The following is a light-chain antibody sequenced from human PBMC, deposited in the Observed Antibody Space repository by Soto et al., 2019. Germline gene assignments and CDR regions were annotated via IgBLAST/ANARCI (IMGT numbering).Light chain of an antibody. CDR1: SSDVAGYRY. J-gene: IGLJ1*01. V-gene: IGLV2-11*01. CDR3: CSYAASQTKYV. CDR2: DVT. Sequence: QSALTQPRSVSGSPGQSVTISCTGTSSDVAGYRYVSWYQQHPGKAPKVIIYDVTQRPSGVPDRFSGSKSGNAASLTISGLQAADQAHYYSCSYAASQTKYVFGTGTKVTV.